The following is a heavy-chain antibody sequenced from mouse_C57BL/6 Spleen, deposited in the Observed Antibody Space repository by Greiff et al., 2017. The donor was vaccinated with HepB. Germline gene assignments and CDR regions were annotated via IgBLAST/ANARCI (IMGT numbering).Heavy chain of an antibody. Sequence: VQLQQSGPELVKPGASVKISCKASGYSFTGYYMNWVKQSPEKSLEWIGEINPSTGGTTYNQKFKAKATLTVDKSSSTAYMQLKSLPSEDSAVYYCARVITTVVGDWYFDVWGTGTTVTVSS. D-gene: IGHD1-1*01. V-gene: IGHV1-42*01. J-gene: IGHJ1*03. CDR2: INPSTGGT. CDR3: ARVITTVVGDWYFDV. CDR1: GYSFTGYY.